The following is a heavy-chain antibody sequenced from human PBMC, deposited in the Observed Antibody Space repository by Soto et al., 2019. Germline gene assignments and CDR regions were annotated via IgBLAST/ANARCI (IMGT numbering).Heavy chain of an antibody. CDR2: IYYSGST. D-gene: IGHD3-3*01. V-gene: IGHV4-39*01. CDR1: GCSIISYY. Sequence: SETLSLTFTVSGCSIISYYWGWIRQHPGKGLEWIGSIYYSGSTYYNPSLKSRVTISVDTSKNQFSLKLSSVTAADTAVYYCARSSPITITIFGVVTAPPDYYGMDVWGQGTTVTVSS. J-gene: IGHJ6*02. CDR3: ARSSPITITIFGVVTAPPDYYGMDV.